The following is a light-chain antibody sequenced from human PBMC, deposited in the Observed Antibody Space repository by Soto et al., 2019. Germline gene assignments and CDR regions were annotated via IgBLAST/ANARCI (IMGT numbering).Light chain of an antibody. J-gene: IGLJ1*01. CDR3: QSSDSRLSGSDV. Sequence: QAVVTQPPSVSGAPGQRVNISCTGSSSNIGAGYDVNWYQQLPGTAPKFLIFGDSNRPSGVPDRFSGSKSGTSASRAITGLQAADEADYYCQSSDSRLSGSDVFGTGTKLTVL. CDR2: GDS. V-gene: IGLV1-40*01. CDR1: SSNIGAGYD.